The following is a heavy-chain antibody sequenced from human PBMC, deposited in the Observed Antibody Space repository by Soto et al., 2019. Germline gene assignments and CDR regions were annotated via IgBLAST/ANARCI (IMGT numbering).Heavy chain of an antibody. CDR3: ARYYDSSGYESPDAFDI. D-gene: IGHD3-22*01. CDR1: GFTFSSYS. J-gene: IGHJ3*02. V-gene: IGHV3-48*01. Sequence: PGGSLRLSCAASGFTFSSYSMNWVRQAPGKGLEWVSYISSSSSTIYYADSVKGRFTISRDNAKNSLYLQMNSLRAEDTAVYYCARYYDSSGYESPDAFDIWGQGTMVTVSS. CDR2: ISSSSSTI.